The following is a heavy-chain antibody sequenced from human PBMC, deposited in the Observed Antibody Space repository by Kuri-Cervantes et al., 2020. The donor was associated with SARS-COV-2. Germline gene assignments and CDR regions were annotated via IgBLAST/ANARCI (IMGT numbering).Heavy chain of an antibody. CDR2: IIPILGIA. CDR1: GGTFSSYA. V-gene: IGHV1-69*10. Sequence: SVKVSCKASGGTFSSYAISWVRQAPGQGLEWMGGIIPILGIANYAQKFQGRATITADKSTSTAYLELSSLRSEDTAVYYCARDGTDYYYGMDVWGQGTTVTVSS. D-gene: IGHD1-26*01. CDR3: ARDGTDYYYGMDV. J-gene: IGHJ6*02.